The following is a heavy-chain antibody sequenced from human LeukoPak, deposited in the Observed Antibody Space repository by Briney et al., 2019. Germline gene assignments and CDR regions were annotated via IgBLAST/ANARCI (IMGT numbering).Heavy chain of an antibody. CDR1: GFTFSSYS. CDR2: ISSSSSTI. CDR3: ARDSPQRYCSSTSCSPNWFDP. J-gene: IGHJ5*02. Sequence: GGSLRLSCAASGFTFSSYSMNWVRQAPGKGLEWVSYISSSSSTIYYADSVKGRFPISRDNAKYSLYLQTNSLRGGDTAVYYCARDSPQRYCSSTSCSPNWFDPWGQGTLVTVSS. V-gene: IGHV3-48*04. D-gene: IGHD2-2*01.